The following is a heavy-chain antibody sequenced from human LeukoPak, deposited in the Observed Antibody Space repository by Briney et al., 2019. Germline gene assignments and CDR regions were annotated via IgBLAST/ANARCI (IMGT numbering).Heavy chain of an antibody. Sequence: GGSLRLSCAASGFTFSSYGMHWVRQAPGKGLEWVAFIRYDGSNKYYADSVKGRFTISRDNSKNTLYLQMNSLRAEDTAVYYCAKAALLWFGESHFDPWGQGTLVTVSS. CDR1: GFTFSSYG. CDR3: AKAALLWFGESHFDP. J-gene: IGHJ5*02. V-gene: IGHV3-30*02. D-gene: IGHD3-10*01. CDR2: IRYDGSNK.